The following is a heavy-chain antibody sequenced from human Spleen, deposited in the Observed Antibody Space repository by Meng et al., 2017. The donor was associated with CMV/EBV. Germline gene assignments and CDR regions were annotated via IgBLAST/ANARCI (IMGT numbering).Heavy chain of an antibody. Sequence: GGSLRLSCTTSGFTFRDFAVNWVRQAPGKGLEWVSSISSSSSYIYYADSVKGRFTISRDNAKNSLYLQMNSLRAEDTAVYYCARKPSGWWFDPWGQGTLVTVSS. CDR3: ARKPSGWWFDP. D-gene: IGHD6-25*01. CDR2: ISSSSSYI. V-gene: IGHV3-21*01. CDR1: GFTFRDFA. J-gene: IGHJ5*02.